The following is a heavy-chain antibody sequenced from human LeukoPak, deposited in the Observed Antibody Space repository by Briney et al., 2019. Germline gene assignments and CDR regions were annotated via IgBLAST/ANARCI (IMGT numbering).Heavy chain of an antibody. CDR1: GFTFSHYG. J-gene: IGHJ3*02. D-gene: IGHD1-1*01. CDR2: IHGGADIP. V-gene: IGHV3-23*01. Sequence: GGSLRLSCTASGFTFSHYGMTWVRQAPGKGLEWVSSIHGGADIPAYADSVKGRLTISRDNSKNTRFLETNSRRGEDTAVYYCGRDPNGNDIGAFEMWGPGTKVTVSS. CDR3: GRDPNGNDIGAFEM.